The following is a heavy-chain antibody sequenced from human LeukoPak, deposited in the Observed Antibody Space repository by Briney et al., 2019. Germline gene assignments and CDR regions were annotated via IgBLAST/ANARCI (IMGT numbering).Heavy chain of an antibody. J-gene: IGHJ4*02. CDR3: ARDLPYCSSTSCMLGY. D-gene: IGHD2-2*01. Sequence: SVKVSCXASGGTFSSYTISWVRQARGQGLEWMARIIPILGIANYAQKFQGRVTITADKSTSTAYMELSSLRSEDTAVYYCARDLPYCSSTSCMLGYWGQGTLVTVSS. CDR1: GGTFSSYT. CDR2: IIPILGIA. V-gene: IGHV1-69*04.